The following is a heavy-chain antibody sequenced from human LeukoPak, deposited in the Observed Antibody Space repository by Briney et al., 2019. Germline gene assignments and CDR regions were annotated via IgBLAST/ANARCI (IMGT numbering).Heavy chain of an antibody. Sequence: YMXWVXXXXGQGLEWXGIINPSGGSTSYAQKFQGRVTVTRDTSTSTVYMELSSLRSEYTAVYYCASGDYYDSSGYYGNEYFQHWGQGTLVTVSS. CDR1: Y. V-gene: IGHV1-46*01. J-gene: IGHJ1*01. CDR3: ASGDYYDSSGYYGNEYFQH. CDR2: INPSGGST. D-gene: IGHD3-22*01.